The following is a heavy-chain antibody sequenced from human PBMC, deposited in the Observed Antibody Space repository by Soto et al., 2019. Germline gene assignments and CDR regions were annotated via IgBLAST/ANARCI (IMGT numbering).Heavy chain of an antibody. V-gene: IGHV3-23*01. CDR1: GFTFSSYA. CDR3: AKRDSGSPIFDY. D-gene: IGHD3-10*01. CDR2: MRSGGGT. Sequence: EVQLLESGGGLVQPGGSLRLSCAASGFTFSSYAMSWVRQAPGKGLEWVSAMRSGGGTYYADSVKGRFTISRDNSQNTLYLQMNSLRAEDTAVYYCAKRDSGSPIFDYWGQGTLVTVAS. J-gene: IGHJ4*02.